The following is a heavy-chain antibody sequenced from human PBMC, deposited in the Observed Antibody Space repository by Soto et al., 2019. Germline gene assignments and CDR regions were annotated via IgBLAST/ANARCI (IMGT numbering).Heavy chain of an antibody. CDR1: GFTFSSYA. CDR2: ISGSGGST. D-gene: IGHD1-26*01. J-gene: IGHJ4*02. Sequence: GGSLRLSCAASGFTFSSYAMSWVRQAPGKGLEWVSAISGSGGSTYYADSVKGRFTNSRDNSKNTLYLQMNSLRAEDTAVYYCAPKGVGAPIPDYWGQGTLVTVSS. CDR3: APKGVGAPIPDY. V-gene: IGHV3-23*01.